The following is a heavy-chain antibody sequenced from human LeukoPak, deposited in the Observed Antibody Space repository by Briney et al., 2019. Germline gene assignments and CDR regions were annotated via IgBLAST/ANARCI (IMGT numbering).Heavy chain of an antibody. V-gene: IGHV3-48*02. CDR2: ISSSSITL. Sequence: GGSLTLSCAVSGVMKTYSSNRGRQAPGNGLERISYISSSSITLNYADSVKGRFTISRDNAKNLVFLHMNSLRDEDTAVYYCARSGNYYDTSGLLYWGQGALVIVSS. CDR3: ARSGNYYDTSGLLY. CDR1: GVMKTYS. J-gene: IGHJ4*02. D-gene: IGHD3-22*01.